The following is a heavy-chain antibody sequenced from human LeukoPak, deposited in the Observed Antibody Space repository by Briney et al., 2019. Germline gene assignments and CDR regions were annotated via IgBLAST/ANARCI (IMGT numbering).Heavy chain of an antibody. J-gene: IGHJ5*02. CDR3: ARLAAAGWFDP. CDR1: GGSISSYY. CDR2: IYHSGTT. Sequence: PSETLSLTCTVSGGSISSYYWTWIRQPPGKGLEWIGYIYHSGTTKYNPSLKSRVTISGDTSKNQFSLKLSSVTAADTAVYYCARLAAAGWFDPWGQGTLVTVSS. D-gene: IGHD6-13*01. V-gene: IGHV4-59*08.